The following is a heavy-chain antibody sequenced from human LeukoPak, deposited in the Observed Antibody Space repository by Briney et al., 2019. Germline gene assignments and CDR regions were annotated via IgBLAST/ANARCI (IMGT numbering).Heavy chain of an antibody. CDR3: ARGPITTRSHFDY. CDR2: IIPIFATA. Sequence: SVKVSCKASGGTFSGYGICCVRQAPGQGLDWMGGIIPIFATANYAQKFQGRVTITADESTSTAYMELSSLRSEDTAVYYCARGPITTRSHFDYWGQGTLVTVSS. CDR1: GGTFSGYG. D-gene: IGHD3-22*01. V-gene: IGHV1-69*13. J-gene: IGHJ4*02.